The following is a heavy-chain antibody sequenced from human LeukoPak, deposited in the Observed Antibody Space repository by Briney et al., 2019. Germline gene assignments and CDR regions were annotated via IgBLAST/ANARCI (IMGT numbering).Heavy chain of an antibody. J-gene: IGHJ4*02. Sequence: SETLSLTCTVSGGSISSHYWSWIRQPPGKELEWIGYIYYSGSTNYNPSLKSRVTISVDTSKNQFSLKLSSVTAADTAVYYCARDGAAGTDYWGQGTLVTVSS. D-gene: IGHD6-13*01. V-gene: IGHV4-59*11. CDR1: GGSISSHY. CDR2: IYYSGST. CDR3: ARDGAAGTDY.